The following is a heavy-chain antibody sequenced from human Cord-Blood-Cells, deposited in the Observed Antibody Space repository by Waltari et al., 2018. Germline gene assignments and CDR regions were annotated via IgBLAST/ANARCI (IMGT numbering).Heavy chain of an antibody. Sequence: EVQLLASGGGLVQPGGSLRLSCAASGFTFSSYAMSWVRQAPGKGLEWFSAISGSGGSADDADYVKGRFTISRDKSKNSLYLEMNSLRAEDTAVYYCAKVVVLWFRESELDYWGQGTLVTVSS. V-gene: IGHV3-23*01. CDR3: AKVVVLWFRESELDY. D-gene: IGHD3-10*01. J-gene: IGHJ4*02. CDR2: ISGSGGSA. CDR1: GFTFSSYA.